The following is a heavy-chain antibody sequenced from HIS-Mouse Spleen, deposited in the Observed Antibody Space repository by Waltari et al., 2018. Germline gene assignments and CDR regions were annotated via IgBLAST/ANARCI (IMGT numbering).Heavy chain of an antibody. Sequence: QLQLQESGPGLVKPSETLSLTCPVSGGSISSSSYYWGWIRQPPGKGLEWIGSIYYSGSTYYNPSLKSRVTILVDTSKNQFSLKLSSVTAADTAVYYCARDPRWNDGIDYWGQGTLVTVSS. J-gene: IGHJ4*02. CDR2: IYYSGST. CDR3: ARDPRWNDGIDY. CDR1: GGSISSSSYY. V-gene: IGHV4-39*07. D-gene: IGHD1-1*01.